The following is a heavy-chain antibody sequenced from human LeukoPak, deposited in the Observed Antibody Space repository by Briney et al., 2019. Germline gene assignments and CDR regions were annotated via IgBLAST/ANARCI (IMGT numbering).Heavy chain of an antibody. Sequence: PGGSLRLSCTASGFTFGDYALSWVRQAPGKGLEWVGVIRSKLYGAATDYAASVIGRFTISRDDSRSIAYLQMNSLKTEDTAVYYCVRDRVTPDYWGQGTLVTVSS. CDR3: VRDRVTPDY. CDR1: GFTFGDYA. D-gene: IGHD1-14*01. CDR2: IRSKLYGAAT. J-gene: IGHJ4*02. V-gene: IGHV3-49*04.